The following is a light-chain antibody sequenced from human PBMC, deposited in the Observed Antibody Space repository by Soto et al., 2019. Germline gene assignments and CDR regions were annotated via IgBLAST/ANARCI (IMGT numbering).Light chain of an antibody. Sequence: DIQMTQSPSSLSASVGDRVTITCRASQSISSYLNWYQQKPGKAPKLLIYAASSLQSGVTSRFSGSGSGTDFPLTISSLQPEDFATFYCQQSYSTPWIFGQGTKVEIK. CDR2: AAS. CDR3: QQSYSTPWI. J-gene: IGKJ1*01. V-gene: IGKV1-39*01. CDR1: QSISSY.